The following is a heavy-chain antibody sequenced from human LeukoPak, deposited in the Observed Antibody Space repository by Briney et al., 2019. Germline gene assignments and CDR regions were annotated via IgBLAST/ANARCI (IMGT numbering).Heavy chain of an antibody. CDR2: ISSSSSTI. J-gene: IGHJ4*02. D-gene: IGHD2-15*01. Sequence: PGGSLRLSGAASGFTFISYSMNWVRQAPGKGLKWVSYISSSSSTIYYADSVKGRFTISRDNAKNSLYLQMNSLRAEDTAVYYCARAGGICSGCFDYWGQGTLVTVSS. CDR1: GFTFISYS. V-gene: IGHV3-48*01. CDR3: ARAGGICSGCFDY.